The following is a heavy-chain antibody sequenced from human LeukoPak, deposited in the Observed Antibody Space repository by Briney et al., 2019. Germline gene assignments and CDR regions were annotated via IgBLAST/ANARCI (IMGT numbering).Heavy chain of an antibody. D-gene: IGHD3-10*01. CDR1: GFTFSSYA. Sequence: GSLRLSCAASGFTFSSYAMSWVRQAPGKGLEWGSAISCSGGSTYYADSVKGRFTISRDNSKNTLYLQMNSLRAEDTAVYYCAKVYYYGSGSYYNDAFDIWGQGTMVTVSS. V-gene: IGHV3-23*01. CDR3: AKVYYYGSGSYYNDAFDI. CDR2: ISCSGGST. J-gene: IGHJ3*02.